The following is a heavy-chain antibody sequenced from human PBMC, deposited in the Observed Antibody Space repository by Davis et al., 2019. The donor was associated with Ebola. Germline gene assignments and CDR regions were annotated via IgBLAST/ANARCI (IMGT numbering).Heavy chain of an antibody. Sequence: AASVKVSCKVSGYTLTELSMHWVRQAPGKGLEWMGGFDPEDGETIYAQKFQGRVTMTRDTSTSTVYMELSSLRSEDTAVYYCARDRDAYSNYYYGMDVWGQGTTVTVSS. J-gene: IGHJ6*02. CDR2: FDPEDGET. V-gene: IGHV1-24*01. CDR1: GYTLTELS. CDR3: ARDRDAYSNYYYGMDV. D-gene: IGHD4-11*01.